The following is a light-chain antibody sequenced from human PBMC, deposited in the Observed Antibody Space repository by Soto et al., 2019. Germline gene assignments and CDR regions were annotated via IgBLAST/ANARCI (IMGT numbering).Light chain of an antibody. CDR3: QQYHTWPA. CDR2: GAA. J-gene: IGKJ4*02. Sequence: EIVMTQSPATLSVSPGERVTLSCRASQSVFSSLAWYQQKPGQAPRVLIYGAATRATGIPARFSGSGFGTNFPLTISILQSEDFPVYFCQQYHTWPAFGRGTRVEIK. CDR1: QSVFSS. V-gene: IGKV3-15*01.